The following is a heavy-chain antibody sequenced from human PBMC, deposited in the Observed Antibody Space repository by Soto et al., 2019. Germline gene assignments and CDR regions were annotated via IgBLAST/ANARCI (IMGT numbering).Heavy chain of an antibody. CDR2: IYTSGST. CDR3: ARELSPYYYGSGSYFGMDV. CDR1: GGSISSYY. V-gene: IGHV4-4*07. D-gene: IGHD3-10*01. Sequence: PSETLSLTCTVSGGSISSYYWSWIRQPAGKGLEWIGRIYTSGSTNYNPSLKSRVTMSVDTSKNQFSLKLSSVTAADTAVYYCARELSPYYYGSGSYFGMDVWGQGTTVTVSS. J-gene: IGHJ6*02.